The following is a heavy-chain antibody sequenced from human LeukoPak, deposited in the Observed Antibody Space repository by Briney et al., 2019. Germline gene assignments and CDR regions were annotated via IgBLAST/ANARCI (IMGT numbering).Heavy chain of an antibody. CDR1: GGFISSYY. Sequence: SETLSLTRTVSGGFISSYYWSWIRQPPGKGLEWIGYIYSSGSTDYNPSLKSRVTISVDTSKNQFSLKLSSVTAADTAVYYCASNLGNWGQGTLVTVSS. CDR3: ASNLGN. J-gene: IGHJ4*02. V-gene: IGHV4-4*09. D-gene: IGHD6-13*01. CDR2: IYSSGST.